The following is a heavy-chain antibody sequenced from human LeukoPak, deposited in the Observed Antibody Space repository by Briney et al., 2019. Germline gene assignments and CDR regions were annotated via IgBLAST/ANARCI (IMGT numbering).Heavy chain of an antibody. D-gene: IGHD3-22*01. CDR2: IYYSGST. CDR3: ARGTYSHDSTSHYFYYMDV. V-gene: IGHV4-59*01. CDR1: GGSISSNY. J-gene: IGHJ6*03. Sequence: SETLSLTCTVSGGSISSNYWSWIRQPPGKGLEWIGYIYYSGSTNNNPSLKSRVTISVDTSKNQFSLKLSSVTAADTAVYYCARGTYSHDSTSHYFYYMDVWGKGTTVTVSS.